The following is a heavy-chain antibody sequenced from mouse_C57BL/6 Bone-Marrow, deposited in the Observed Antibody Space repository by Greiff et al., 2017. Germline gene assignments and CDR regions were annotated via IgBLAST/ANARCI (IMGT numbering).Heavy chain of an antibody. J-gene: IGHJ3*01. V-gene: IGHV1-81*01. CDR1: GYTFTSYG. CDR2: IYPRSGNT. D-gene: IGHD3-2*02. CDR3: ERELRLLVY. Sequence: VQLQQSGAELARPGASVKLSCKASGYTFTSYGISWVKQRTGQGLEWIGEIYPRSGNTYYNEKFKGKATLTADKSSSTAYMELRSLTSEDSAVFFCERELRLLVYWGQGTRVTVPA.